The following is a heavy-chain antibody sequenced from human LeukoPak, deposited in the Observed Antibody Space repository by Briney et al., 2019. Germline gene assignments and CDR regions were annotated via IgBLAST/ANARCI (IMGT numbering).Heavy chain of an antibody. J-gene: IGHJ4*02. CDR3: ARAHGPGYFARHDFDY. Sequence: PSETLSLTCAVYGGSFSGYYWSWIRQPPGKGLEWIGEINHSGSTNYNPSLKSRVTISVDTSKNQFSLKLSSVTAADTAVYYCARAHGPGYFARHDFDYWGQGTLVTVSS. CDR1: GGSFSGYY. CDR2: INHSGST. D-gene: IGHD3-9*01. V-gene: IGHV4-34*01.